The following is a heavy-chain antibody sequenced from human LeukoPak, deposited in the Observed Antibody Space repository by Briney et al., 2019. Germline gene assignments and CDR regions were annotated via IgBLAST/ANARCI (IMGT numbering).Heavy chain of an antibody. D-gene: IGHD3-9*01. V-gene: IGHV4-59*01. CDR2: IYYSGST. CDR3: ARGRRDILTGYYIGY. J-gene: IGHJ4*02. CDR1: GGSINSYY. Sequence: SETLSLTCTVSGGSINSYYWSWIRQPPGKGLEWIGYIYYSGSTNYNPSLKGRVTISVDTSKKQFSLKLSSVTAADTAVYYCARGRRDILTGYYIGYWGQGTLVTVSS.